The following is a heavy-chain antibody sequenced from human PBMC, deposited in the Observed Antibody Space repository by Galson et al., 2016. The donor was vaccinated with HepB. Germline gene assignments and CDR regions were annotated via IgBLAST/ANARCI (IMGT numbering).Heavy chain of an antibody. J-gene: IGHJ4*02. CDR2: ISHGESHK. V-gene: IGHV3-30*18. D-gene: IGHD6-13*01. CDR3: AKNSASTWSWYFDF. Sequence: SLRLSCAASGFTFSNYGMHWVRQAPGKGLEWVAIISHGESHKYYGDSVKGRFTISRDNSQNTLFLQMNGLIAEDTAVYYCAKNSASTWSWYFDFWGQGTLVTVSS. CDR1: GFTFSNYG.